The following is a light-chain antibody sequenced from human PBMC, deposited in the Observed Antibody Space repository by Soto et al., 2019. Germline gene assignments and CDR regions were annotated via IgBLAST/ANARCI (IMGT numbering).Light chain of an antibody. Sequence: DIVMTQSPDSLAVSLGERATFNCKSSQSVLYSSNNKNYLAWYQQKPGQPPKLLIYWASTRESGVPDRFSGSGSGTDFTLTISSLQAEDVAVYCCQQYYATPPYTFGQGTKVEIK. CDR1: QSVLYSSNNKNY. J-gene: IGKJ2*01. V-gene: IGKV4-1*01. CDR3: QQYYATPPYT. CDR2: WAS.